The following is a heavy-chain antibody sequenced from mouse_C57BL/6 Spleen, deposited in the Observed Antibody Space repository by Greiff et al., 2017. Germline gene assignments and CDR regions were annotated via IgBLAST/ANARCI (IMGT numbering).Heavy chain of an antibody. CDR2: INPYNGDT. Sequence: VQLQQSGPELVKPGDSVKISCKASGYSFTGYFMNWVMQSHGKSLEWIGRINPYNGDTFYNQKFKGKATLTVDKSSSTAHMELRSLTSEDSAVYYCAFTTVVATDWYFDVGGTGTTVTVSS. D-gene: IGHD1-1*01. J-gene: IGHJ1*03. V-gene: IGHV1-20*01. CDR1: GYSFTGYF. CDR3: AFTTVVATDWYFDV.